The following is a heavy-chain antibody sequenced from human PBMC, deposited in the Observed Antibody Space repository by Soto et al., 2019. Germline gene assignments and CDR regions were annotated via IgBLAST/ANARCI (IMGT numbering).Heavy chain of an antibody. CDR3: AKIALVGSFGFELARDY. Sequence: GGSLRLSCAASGFTFSSYTMSWVRQAPGKGLEWVSTISGSGSSTYSADSVKGRFTISRDNSKNTLYLQMNSLRVEDTAIYYCAKIALVGSFGFELARDYWGQGILVTVSS. D-gene: IGHD2-8*02. CDR2: ISGSGSST. V-gene: IGHV3-23*01. CDR1: GFTFSSYT. J-gene: IGHJ4*02.